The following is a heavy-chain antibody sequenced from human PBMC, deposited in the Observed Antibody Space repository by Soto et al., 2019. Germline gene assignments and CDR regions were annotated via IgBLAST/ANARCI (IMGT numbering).Heavy chain of an antibody. D-gene: IGHD6-13*01. CDR3: AIEGGRGGIAAAGQNCLGP. CDR2: IIPILGIA. CDR1: GGTFSSYT. Sequence: QVQLVQSGAEVKKPGSSVKVSCKASGGTFSSYTISWVRQSPGQGLEWMGRIIPILGIANYAQKFQGRVTITADKSKSAGYMELGGLVCDDTAVYCCAIEGGRGGIAAAGQNCLGPWGQGTLVTVS. J-gene: IGHJ5*02. V-gene: IGHV1-69*08.